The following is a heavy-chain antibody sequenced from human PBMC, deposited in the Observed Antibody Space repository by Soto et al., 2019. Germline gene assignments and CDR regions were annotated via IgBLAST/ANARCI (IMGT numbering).Heavy chain of an antibody. J-gene: IGHJ4*02. D-gene: IGHD6-19*01. CDR1: GFTFSSYA. CDR3: ARDPFPPRSSGWYLYFDY. V-gene: IGHV3-30-3*01. CDR2: ISYDGSNK. Sequence: QVQLVESGGGVVQPGRSLRLSCAASGFTFSSYAMHWVRQAPGKGLEWVAVISYDGSNKYYADSVKGRFTISRDNSKNTLYLQMNSLRAEDTAVYYCARDPFPPRSSGWYLYFDYWGQGTLVTVSS.